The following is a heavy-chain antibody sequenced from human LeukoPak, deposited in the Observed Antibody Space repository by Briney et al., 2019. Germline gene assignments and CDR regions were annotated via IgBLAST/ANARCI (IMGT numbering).Heavy chain of an antibody. D-gene: IGHD3-22*01. J-gene: IGHJ4*02. Sequence: ASVEVSCKASGYTFTSYYMHWVRQAPGQGLEWMGIINPSGVTTIHAQKFQGRVTVTRDTSTSTVYMELSSLRSEDTAVYYCARDLGGRSGSLDYWGQGTLVTVSS. CDR2: INPSGVTT. V-gene: IGHV1-46*01. CDR3: ARDLGGRSGSLDY. CDR1: GYTFTSYY.